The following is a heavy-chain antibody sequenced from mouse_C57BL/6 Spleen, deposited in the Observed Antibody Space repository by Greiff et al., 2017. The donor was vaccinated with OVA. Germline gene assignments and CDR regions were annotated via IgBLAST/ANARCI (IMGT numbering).Heavy chain of an antibody. CDR3: ARRSNYGNSPGFDV. CDR1: GYSITSGYY. J-gene: IGHJ1*03. V-gene: IGHV3-6*01. CDR2: ISYDGSN. D-gene: IGHD2-1*01. Sequence: VQLKESGPGLVKPSQSLSLTCSVTGYSITSGYYWNWIRQFPGNKLEWMGYISYDGSNNYNPSLKNRISITRDTSKNQFFLKLNSVTTEDTATDYCARRSNYGNSPGFDVWGTGTTVTVSS.